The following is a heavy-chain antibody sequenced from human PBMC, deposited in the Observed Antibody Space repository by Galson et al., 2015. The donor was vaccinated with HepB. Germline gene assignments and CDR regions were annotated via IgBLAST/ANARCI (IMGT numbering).Heavy chain of an antibody. CDR3: ARVGVGMATIPSPDY. CDR2: TYYRSKWYS. D-gene: IGHD5-24*01. J-gene: IGHJ4*02. Sequence: CAISGDSVSSHSAAWNWIRQSPSRGLEWLGRTYYRSKWYSDYAISVKSRITINPDTSKNQFSLQLSSVTAADTAVYYCARVGVGMATIPSPDYWGQGTLVTVSS. CDR1: GDSVSSHSAA. V-gene: IGHV6-1*01.